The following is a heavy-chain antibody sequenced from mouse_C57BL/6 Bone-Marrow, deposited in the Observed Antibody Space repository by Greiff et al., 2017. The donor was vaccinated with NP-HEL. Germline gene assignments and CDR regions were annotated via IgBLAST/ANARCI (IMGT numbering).Heavy chain of an antibody. CDR2: IYPGNSDT. CDR3: TSPYYSNYWDY. J-gene: IGHJ2*01. CDR1: GYTFTSYW. Sequence: EVQLQQSGTVLARPGASVKMSCKTSGYTFTSYWMHWVKQRPRQGLEWIGAIYPGNSDTSYNQKFKGKAKLTAVTSASTAYMELSSLTNEDSAVYYCTSPYYSNYWDYWGQGTTLTVSS. V-gene: IGHV1-5*01. D-gene: IGHD2-5*01.